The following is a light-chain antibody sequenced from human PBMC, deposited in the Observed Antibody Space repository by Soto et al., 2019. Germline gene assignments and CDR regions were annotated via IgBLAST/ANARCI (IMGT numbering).Light chain of an antibody. CDR1: ISNIGAGYD. CDR2: DNN. CDR3: QSYDSSLTDSRV. V-gene: IGLV1-40*01. J-gene: IGLJ3*02. Sequence: QSVLTQPPSASGTPGQRVTISCSGSISNIGAGYDVHWYQQLPGAAPQLLIFDNNYRPSGVPDRFSGSKSGTSAYLAITGLQSEDEAHYYCQSYDSSLTDSRVFGGGTKLTVL.